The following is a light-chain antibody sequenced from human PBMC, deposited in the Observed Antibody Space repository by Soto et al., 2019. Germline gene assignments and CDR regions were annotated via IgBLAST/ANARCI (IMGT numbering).Light chain of an antibody. Sequence: EIVLTQSPATLSLSPGERATLSCRASQSVSSYLAWYQQKPGQAPRLLIYDASNRATGIPARFSGSGSGTDFTLTIRSLESEDFAVYYCQQRSNWPPEFTFGPGTKVDIK. CDR1: QSVSSY. J-gene: IGKJ3*01. CDR2: DAS. V-gene: IGKV3-11*01. CDR3: QQRSNWPPEFT.